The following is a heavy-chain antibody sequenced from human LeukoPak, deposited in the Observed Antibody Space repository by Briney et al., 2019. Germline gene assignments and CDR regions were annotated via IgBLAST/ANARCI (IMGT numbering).Heavy chain of an antibody. CDR1: GGSFSGYY. CDR3: ARGQKKYYYDSSVLTGLLNWFDP. Sequence: KSSETLSLTCAVYGGSFSGYYWSWIRQPPGKGLEWIGEINHSGSTNYNPSLKSRVTISVDTSKNQFSLKLSSATAADTAVYYCARGQKKYYYDSSVLTGLLNWFDPWGQGTLVTVSS. CDR2: INHSGST. J-gene: IGHJ5*02. V-gene: IGHV4-34*01. D-gene: IGHD3-22*01.